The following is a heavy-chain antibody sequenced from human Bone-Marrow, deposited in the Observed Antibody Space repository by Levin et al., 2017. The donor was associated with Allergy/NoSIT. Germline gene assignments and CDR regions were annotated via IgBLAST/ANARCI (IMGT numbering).Heavy chain of an antibody. CDR3: ARGELGSGYLFHY. Sequence: GESLKISCKTSGYTFTSFDINWVRQATGQGLEWMGWMYPNSDNAGYAQKFQGRVTMTRNTSISTAYMELSSLRSEDTAIYYRARGELGSGYLFHYWGQATLVTVSS. D-gene: IGHD5-12*01. J-gene: IGHJ4*02. V-gene: IGHV1-8*01. CDR1: GYTFTSFD. CDR2: MYPNSDNA.